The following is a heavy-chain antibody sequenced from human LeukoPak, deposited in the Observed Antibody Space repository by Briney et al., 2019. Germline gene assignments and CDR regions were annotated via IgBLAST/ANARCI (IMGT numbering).Heavy chain of an antibody. CDR2: IYTSGST. CDR1: GGSISSGSYY. V-gene: IGHV4-61*02. J-gene: IGHJ4*02. CDR3: ASQCGGDCFIYFDY. Sequence: PSETLSLTCTVSGGSISSGSYYWSWIRQPAGKGLEWIGRIYTSGSTNYNPALKSRVTISVDTSKNQFSLKLSSVTAADTAVYYCASQCGGDCFIYFDYWGQGTLVTVSS. D-gene: IGHD2-21*02.